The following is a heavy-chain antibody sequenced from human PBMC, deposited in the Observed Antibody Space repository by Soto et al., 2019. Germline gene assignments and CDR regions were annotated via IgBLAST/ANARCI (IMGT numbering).Heavy chain of an antibody. D-gene: IGHD6-19*01. Sequence: SGPTLVNPTQTLTLTCTFSGFSLLTSGMCVSWIRQPPGKALEWLARLDWDDDKYYSTSLKTRLTISQDTSKNQVVLTMTNMVPAATAPHYFARMIDIAVAGRIYDAFDIWGQGTMVTVS. CDR3: ARMIDIAVAGRIYDAFDI. V-gene: IGHV2-70*11. CDR2: LDWDDDK. CDR1: GFSLLTSGMC. J-gene: IGHJ3*02.